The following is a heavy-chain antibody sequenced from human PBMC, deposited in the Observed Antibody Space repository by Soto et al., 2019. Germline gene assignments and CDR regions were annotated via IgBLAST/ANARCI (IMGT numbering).Heavy chain of an antibody. V-gene: IGHV2-5*02. CDR2: IYWDDDK. CDR3: AHRHRSEGYSSGWPYFDY. Sequence: QITLKESGPTLVKPTQTLTLTCTFSGFSLSTSGVGVGWIRQPPGKALEWLALIYWDDDKRYSPSLKSRLTITKDTSKNQVVLTMINMDPVDTATYYCAHRHRSEGYSSGWPYFDYWGQGTLVTVSS. D-gene: IGHD6-19*01. CDR1: GFSLSTSGVG. J-gene: IGHJ4*02.